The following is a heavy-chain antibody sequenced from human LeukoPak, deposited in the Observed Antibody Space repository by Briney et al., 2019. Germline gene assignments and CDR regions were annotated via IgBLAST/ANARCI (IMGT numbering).Heavy chain of an antibody. CDR3: ARSKRGYPYYFEY. Sequence: GGSLRLSCAASGFSFSDRYMNWIRQAPGKGLEWVSYISSSSGYTNYADSVKGRFTISRDNAKNSLYLQMDSLRAEDTAVYYCARSKRGYPYYFEYWGQGTLVTVSS. CDR2: ISSSSGYT. J-gene: IGHJ4*02. CDR1: GFSFSDRY. D-gene: IGHD1-1*01. V-gene: IGHV3-11*03.